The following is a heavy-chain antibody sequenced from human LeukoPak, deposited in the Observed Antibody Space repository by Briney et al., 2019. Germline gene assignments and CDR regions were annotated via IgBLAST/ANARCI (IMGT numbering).Heavy chain of an antibody. CDR1: GNTLRELP. D-gene: IGHD3-3*01. CDR3: ATRGSDFWSGFDF. Sequence: ASVTLSCKLSGNTLRELPIQWVRQAGGKGLEWMAGFDPENAEIVYAQKYQGRVTMTEDSSTNTAYLELASLTSDDTALYYCATRGSDFWSGFDFWGQGTQVTVSS. J-gene: IGHJ4*02. V-gene: IGHV1-24*01. CDR2: FDPENAEI.